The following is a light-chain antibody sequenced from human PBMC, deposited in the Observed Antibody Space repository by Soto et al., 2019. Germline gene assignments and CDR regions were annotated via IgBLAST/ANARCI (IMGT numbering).Light chain of an antibody. CDR2: DAS. CDR3: QKCGIAPFS. CDR1: QSISTY. J-gene: IGKJ4*01. V-gene: IGKV1-39*01. Sequence: DIQMTQSPSSLSASVGNRVTITCRASQSISTYLNWYQKKPGKAPNLLIYDASRLQSGVPSRFSGSGGGTDFTLSISSVQPEDFATYFCQKCGIAPFSLGGGTKVDIK.